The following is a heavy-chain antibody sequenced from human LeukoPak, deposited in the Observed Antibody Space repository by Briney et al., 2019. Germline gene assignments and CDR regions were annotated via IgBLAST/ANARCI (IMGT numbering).Heavy chain of an antibody. Sequence: ASVKVSCKASGYTFTSYAMHWVRQAPGQRLEWMGWINAGNGNTKYSQKFQGRVTITRDTSASTAHMELSSLRSEDTAVYYCARVTGGSGWYWDWFDPWGQGTLVTVSS. CDR3: ARVTGGSGWYWDWFDP. CDR2: INAGNGNT. J-gene: IGHJ5*02. V-gene: IGHV1-3*01. D-gene: IGHD6-19*01. CDR1: GYTFTSYA.